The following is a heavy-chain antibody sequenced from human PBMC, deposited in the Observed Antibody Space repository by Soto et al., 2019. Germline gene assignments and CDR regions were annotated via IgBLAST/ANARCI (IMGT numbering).Heavy chain of an antibody. V-gene: IGHV4-4*08. Sequence: SETLSLTCSVSGASIRSYYWHWIRQPPGKGLEWIGYVYTSDYTRYSSSLKSRVTISVDTSKSQFYLRLNSVTAADTAVYYCASSAVHPGDFFYYEGVDGRGKGSKVTVAS. D-gene: IGHD3-10*01. CDR1: GASIRSYY. CDR2: VYTSDYT. J-gene: IGHJ6*04. CDR3: ASSAVHPGDFFYYEGVDG.